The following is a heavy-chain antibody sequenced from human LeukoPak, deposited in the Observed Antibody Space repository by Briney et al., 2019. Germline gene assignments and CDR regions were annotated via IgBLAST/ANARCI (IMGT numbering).Heavy chain of an antibody. CDR3: ARDRKASPNWELDY. CDR2: VDPNSGGP. CDR1: GYTFTDYY. V-gene: IGHV1-2*02. Sequence: ASVKVSCKASGYTFTDYYIHWVRQAPGQGLEWMGWVDPNSGGPNLAQKFQGRVTMTRDTSITTAYMELHILTSGDTAVYYCARDRKASPNWELDYWGQGTLVTVSS. J-gene: IGHJ4*02. D-gene: IGHD1-1*01.